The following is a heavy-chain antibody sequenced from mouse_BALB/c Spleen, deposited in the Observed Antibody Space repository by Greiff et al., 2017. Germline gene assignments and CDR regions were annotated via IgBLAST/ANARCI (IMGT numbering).Heavy chain of an antibody. V-gene: IGHV14-3*02. Sequence: EVKVVESGAELVKPGASVKLSCTASGFNIKDTYMHWVKQRPEQGLEWIGRIDPANGNTKYDPKFQGKATITADTSSNTAYLQLSSLTSEDTAVYYCARRDGSDYFDYWGQGTTLTVSS. CDR3: ARRDGSDYFDY. CDR1: GFNIKDTY. D-gene: IGHD3-2*01. CDR2: IDPANGNT. J-gene: IGHJ2*01.